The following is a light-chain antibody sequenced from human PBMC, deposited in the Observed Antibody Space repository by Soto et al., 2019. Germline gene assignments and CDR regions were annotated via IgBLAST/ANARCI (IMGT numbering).Light chain of an antibody. Sequence: DIQLTQSPSFLSASVGDRVTITCRASQGISSYLAWYQQKPGKAPKLLIYAASTLQSGVPSRFSGSGSGTEFTLTISSLQSEDFAVYYCQQYYRWPQTFGQGTKVDIK. J-gene: IGKJ1*01. CDR3: QQYYRWPQT. CDR2: AAS. V-gene: IGKV1-9*01. CDR1: QGISSY.